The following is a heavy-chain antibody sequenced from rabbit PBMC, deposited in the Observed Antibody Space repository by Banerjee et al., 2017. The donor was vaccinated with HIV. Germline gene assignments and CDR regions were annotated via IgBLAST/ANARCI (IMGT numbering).Heavy chain of an antibody. J-gene: IGHJ4*01. CDR2: IYTGDGNT. Sequence: QEQLEESGGDLVKPEGSLTLTCTASGFSFSSRYWICWVRQAPGKGLEWIACIYTGDGNTYYASWAKGRFTISRSTSLNTVDLKMTSLTAADTATYFCARGHWRTWLFDGYSHGFNLWGQGTLVTVS. CDR3: ARGHWRTWLFDGYSHGFNL. D-gene: IGHD1-1*01. V-gene: IGHV1S45*01. CDR1: GFSFSSRYW.